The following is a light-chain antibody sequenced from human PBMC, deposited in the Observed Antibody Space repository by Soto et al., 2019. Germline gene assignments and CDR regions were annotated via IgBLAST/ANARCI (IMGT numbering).Light chain of an antibody. V-gene: IGLV3-21*02. CDR3: QEWDSDSDHAEV. CDR1: NIGRKA. J-gene: IGLJ3*02. Sequence: SYELTQPPSVSVAPGQPARFTCWGDNIGRKAVHWYQQKPGQAPVLIIYDNTDRSSGIPERFSGSNSGNTATLTISRVEAGDEADYYCQEWDSDSDHAEVFGGGTKDTVL. CDR2: DNT.